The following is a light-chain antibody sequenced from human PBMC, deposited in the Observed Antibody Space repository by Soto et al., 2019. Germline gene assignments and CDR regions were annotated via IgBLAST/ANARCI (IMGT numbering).Light chain of an antibody. CDR2: LGS. CDR3: QQYYGTSPLT. V-gene: IGKV2-28*01. Sequence: DIVMTQSPLSLPVTPGESASISCRSSQSLLHSNGYNYLDWYLQKPGQSPQLLIYLGSERASGVPDRFSGSGSGTDFTLTISSLQAEDVAVYYCQQYYGTSPLTFGGGTKVDIK. J-gene: IGKJ4*01. CDR1: QSLLHSNGYNY.